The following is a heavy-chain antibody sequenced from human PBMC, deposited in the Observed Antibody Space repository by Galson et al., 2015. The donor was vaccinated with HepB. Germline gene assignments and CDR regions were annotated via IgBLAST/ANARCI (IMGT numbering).Heavy chain of an antibody. CDR3: AKGYGLFDL. CDR1: GFTFGSTA. Sequence: LSCAASGFTFGSTAMTWVRQAPGKGLEWVSGISANGGSRFYAESVKGRFTISRDNSKNTLSFQMNSLRAEDTAVYYCAKGYGLFDLWGQGTLVTVSS. CDR2: ISANGGSR. J-gene: IGHJ5*02. V-gene: IGHV3-23*01. D-gene: IGHD4-17*01.